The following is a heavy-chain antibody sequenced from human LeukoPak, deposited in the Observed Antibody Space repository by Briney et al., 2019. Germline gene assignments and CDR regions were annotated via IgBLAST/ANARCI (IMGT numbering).Heavy chain of an antibody. CDR2: ISGGGDAT. Sequence: GGSLRLSCAASTFIFSDYAMTWVRQAPGKGLEWVSTISGGGDATYYAHSVKGRFAVSRDNSKNTLYLQMNSLRAEDTAVYYCAKVGPLSSTTGLGTDYWGQGTLVTVSS. V-gene: IGHV3-23*01. D-gene: IGHD2/OR15-2a*01. J-gene: IGHJ4*02. CDR1: TFIFSDYA. CDR3: AKVGPLSSTTGLGTDY.